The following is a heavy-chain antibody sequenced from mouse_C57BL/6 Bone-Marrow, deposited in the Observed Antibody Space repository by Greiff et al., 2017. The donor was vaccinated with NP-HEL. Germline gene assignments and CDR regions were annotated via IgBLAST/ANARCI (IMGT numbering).Heavy chain of an antibody. D-gene: IGHD2-5*01. J-gene: IGHJ4*01. CDR3: ARFYSSYAMDY. V-gene: IGHV5-16*01. CDR1: GFTFSDYY. CDR2: INYDGSST. Sequence: EVKVVESEGGLVQPGSSMKLSCTASGFTFSDYYMAWVRQVPEKGLEWVANINYDGSSTYYLDSLKSRFIISRDNAKNILYLQMSSLKSEDTATYYCARFYSSYAMDYWGQGTSVTVSS.